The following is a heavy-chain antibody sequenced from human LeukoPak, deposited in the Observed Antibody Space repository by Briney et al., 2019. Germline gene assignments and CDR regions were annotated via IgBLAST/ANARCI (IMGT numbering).Heavy chain of an antibody. J-gene: IGHJ4*02. D-gene: IGHD6-13*01. CDR1: GGSISSSSYY. V-gene: IGHV4-39*01. Sequence: SETLSPTCAVSGGSISSSSYYWGWIRQPPGKGLEWIGSIYYSGSTYYNPSLKSRVTISVDTSKNQFSLKLSSVTAADTAVYFCARRWAYYFDYWGLGTLATVSS. CDR2: IYYSGST. CDR3: ARRWAYYFDY.